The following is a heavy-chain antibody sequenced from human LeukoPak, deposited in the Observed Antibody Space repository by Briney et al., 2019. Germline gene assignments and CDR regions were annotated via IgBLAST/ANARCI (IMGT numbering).Heavy chain of an antibody. CDR1: GFTFDGYA. CDR3: AKLASETFGGVIAGAFDI. J-gene: IGHJ3*02. D-gene: IGHD3-16*02. CDR2: ISWNSGSI. Sequence: GGSLRLSCAASGFTFDGYAMHWVRQAPGKGLEWVSGISWNSGSIGYADSVKGRFTISRDNAKNSLYLLMNSLRAEDTALYYRAKLASETFGGVIAGAFDIWGQGTMVTVPS. V-gene: IGHV3-9*01.